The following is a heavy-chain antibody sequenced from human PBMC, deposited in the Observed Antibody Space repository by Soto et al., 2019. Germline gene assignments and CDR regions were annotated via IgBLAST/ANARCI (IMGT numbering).Heavy chain of an antibody. D-gene: IGHD1-26*01. Sequence: GASVKVSCQASGGTLRSYAISWVRQGPGQGFEWMGGIIPIFGTANYAQKFQGRVTITADESTSTAYMELSSLRSEDTAVYYCAREGRVGASPLYYGMDVWGQGTTVTVSS. CDR1: GGTLRSYA. CDR2: IIPIFGTA. J-gene: IGHJ6*02. CDR3: AREGRVGASPLYYGMDV. V-gene: IGHV1-69*13.